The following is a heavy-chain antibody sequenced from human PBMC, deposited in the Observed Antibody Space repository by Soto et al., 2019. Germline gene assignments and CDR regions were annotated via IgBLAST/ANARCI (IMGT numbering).Heavy chain of an antibody. J-gene: IGHJ4*02. V-gene: IGHV3-21*01. D-gene: IGHD6-19*01. Sequence: LSLSCAASGFTFRSYAMNWVRQTQEKGLEWVSSISSTSTYTHYADSVKGRFTISRDNANNSLFLQMNSLRAEDTAIYYCARDLALAGNYWGQGALVTVSS. CDR2: ISSTSTYT. CDR1: GFTFRSYA. CDR3: ARDLALAGNY.